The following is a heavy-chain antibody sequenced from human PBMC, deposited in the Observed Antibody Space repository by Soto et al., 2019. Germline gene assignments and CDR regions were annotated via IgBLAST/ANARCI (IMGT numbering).Heavy chain of an antibody. CDR2: INPSGGRT. CDR3: ARDGGYDVLTGHYILLYYLDN. D-gene: IGHD3-9*01. J-gene: IGHJ4*02. CDR1: GYTFTTYS. Sequence: ASVKVSCKASGYTFTTYSMHWVRQTPGHGLEWMGVINPSGGRTSYAQKFQGRVTMTRDTSTSTVHMELSNLRSEDTAVYFCARDGGYDVLTGHYILLYYLDNWGLGTLVTVSS. V-gene: IGHV1-46*01.